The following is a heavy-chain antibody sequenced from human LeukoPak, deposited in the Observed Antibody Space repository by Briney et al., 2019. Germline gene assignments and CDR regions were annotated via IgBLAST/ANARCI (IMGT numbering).Heavy chain of an antibody. J-gene: IGHJ4*02. CDR2: ISGSGGST. CDR1: GFTFSSYA. CDR3: AKDQWVIAVAGTDFDY. V-gene: IGHV3-23*01. Sequence: GGSPRLSCAASGFTFSSYAMNWVRQAPGKGLEWVSAISGSGGSTYYADSVKGRFTISRDNSKNTLYLQMNSLRAEDTAVYYCAKDQWVIAVAGTDFDYWGQGTLVTVSS. D-gene: IGHD6-19*01.